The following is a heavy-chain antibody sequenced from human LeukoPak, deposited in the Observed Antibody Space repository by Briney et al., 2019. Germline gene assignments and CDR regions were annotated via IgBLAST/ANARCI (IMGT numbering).Heavy chain of an antibody. J-gene: IGHJ4*02. Sequence: AGGSLRLSCAASGFTFSTYNMNWVRQAPGKGLEWVSFIGSGSRIIYYADSVKGRFTVSRDNAKNSLYLQMNSLRDEDTAVYYCARNPAGIGDYWGQGTLVTVSS. CDR3: ARNPAGIGDY. CDR2: IGSGSRII. V-gene: IGHV3-48*02. CDR1: GFTFSTYN. D-gene: IGHD1-26*01.